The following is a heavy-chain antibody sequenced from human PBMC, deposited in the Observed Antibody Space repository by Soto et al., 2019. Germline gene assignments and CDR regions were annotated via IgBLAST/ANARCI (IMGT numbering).Heavy chain of an antibody. CDR1: GYSFTNYG. D-gene: IGHD6-19*01. CDR3: ARRYSSGWYVDY. J-gene: IGHJ4*02. Sequence: RASVKVSCKASGYSFTNYGLTWVRQAPGQGLEWMGWISPSNGNTNYAQKLHGRVTMTTDTSTSTAYMELRSLRSDDTAVYYCARRYSSGWYVDYWGQGTLVTVSS. V-gene: IGHV1-18*01. CDR2: ISPSNGNT.